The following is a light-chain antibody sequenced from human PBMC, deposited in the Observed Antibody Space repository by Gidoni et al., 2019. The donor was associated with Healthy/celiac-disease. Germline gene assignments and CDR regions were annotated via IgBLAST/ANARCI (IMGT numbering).Light chain of an antibody. J-gene: IGKJ4*01. V-gene: IGKV1-39*01. CDR3: QQSYSIPRLT. Sequence: DIQMTQSPSSLSASVGDRVTITCRASQSLSSYLNWYQQKPGTAPKLLIYAASSLQSGVPSRFSGSGSGTEFSLTISSLQPEDFATYFCQQSYSIPRLTFGGGTKVEIK. CDR1: QSLSSY. CDR2: AAS.